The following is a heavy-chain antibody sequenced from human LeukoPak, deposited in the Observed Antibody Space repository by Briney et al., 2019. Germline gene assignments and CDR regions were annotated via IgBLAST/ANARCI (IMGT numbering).Heavy chain of an antibody. CDR1: GGIFSSYA. Sequence: ASVKVSCKASGGIFSSYAISWVRQAPGQGLEWMGGIIPIFGTANYAQKFQGRVTITADESTSTAYMELSSLRSEDTAVYYCAREASWNAADYWGQGTLVTVSS. CDR2: IIPIFGTA. CDR3: AREASWNAADY. V-gene: IGHV1-69*13. D-gene: IGHD1-1*01. J-gene: IGHJ4*02.